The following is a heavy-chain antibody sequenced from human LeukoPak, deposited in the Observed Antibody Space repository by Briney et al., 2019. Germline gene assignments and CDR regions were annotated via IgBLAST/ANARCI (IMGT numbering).Heavy chain of an antibody. CDR1: GGTFSSYA. V-gene: IGHV1-69*06. D-gene: IGHD3-3*01. Sequence: ASVKVSCKASGGTFSSYAISWVRQAPGQGLEWMGGIIPIFGTANYAQKFQGRVTITADKSTSAAYMELSSLRSEDTAVYYCALAPSGVVIKTNYYYYMDVWGKGTTVTVSS. CDR2: IIPIFGTA. CDR3: ALAPSGVVIKTNYYYYMDV. J-gene: IGHJ6*03.